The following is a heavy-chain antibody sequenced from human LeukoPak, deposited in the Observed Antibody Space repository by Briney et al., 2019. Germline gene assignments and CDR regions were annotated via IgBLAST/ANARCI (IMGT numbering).Heavy chain of an antibody. CDR3: ARLRKGRYFDYFFDE. Sequence: PSETLSLLCTVSGDSVSSYTYNWGWIRQPPGKGLEWIGGIYYSGDTYYNPSLASRVTVSVDKSNNQFSLKMRSVSAVDTGVYYCARLRKGRYFDYFFDECGQGSLVTVSS. J-gene: IGHJ4*02. CDR1: GDSVSSYTYN. V-gene: IGHV4-39*01. CDR2: IYYSGDT. D-gene: IGHD3-9*01.